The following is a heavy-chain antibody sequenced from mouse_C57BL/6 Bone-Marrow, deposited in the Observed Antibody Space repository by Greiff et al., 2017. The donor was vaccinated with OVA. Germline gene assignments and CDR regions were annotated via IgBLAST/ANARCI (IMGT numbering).Heavy chain of an antibody. CDR1: EYEFPSHD. D-gene: IGHD2-4*01. J-gene: IGHJ4*01. Sequence: DVKLVESGGGLVQPGESLKLSCESNEYEFPSHDMSWVRKTPEKRLELVAAINSDGGSTYYPDTMERRFIISRDNTKKTLYLQMSSLRSEDTALYYCARLITTGYYYAMDYWGQGTSVTVSS. CDR3: ARLITTGYYYAMDY. V-gene: IGHV5-2*01. CDR2: INSDGGST.